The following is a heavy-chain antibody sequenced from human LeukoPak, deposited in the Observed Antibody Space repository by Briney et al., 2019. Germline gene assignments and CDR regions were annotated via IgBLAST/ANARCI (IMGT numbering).Heavy chain of an antibody. D-gene: IGHD6-6*01. J-gene: IGHJ4*02. V-gene: IGHV3-23*01. CDR1: GFTFSSNP. CDR3: AKRIAARTPYYFDY. CDR2: ISYGGGST. Sequence: GGSLRLSCAASGFTFSSNPMSWVRQAPGKGLEWVSGISYGGGSTYYADSVKGRFTISRDNSKNTLYLQMNSLRSEGTAVYYCAKRIAARTPYYFDYWGQGNLVTVSS.